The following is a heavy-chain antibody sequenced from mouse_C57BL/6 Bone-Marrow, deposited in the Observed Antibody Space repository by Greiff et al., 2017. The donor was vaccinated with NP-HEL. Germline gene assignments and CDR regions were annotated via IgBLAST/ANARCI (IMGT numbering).Heavy chain of an antibody. CDR3: ARDQGTTVAPHCYFDV. CDR1: GFTFSSYA. J-gene: IGHJ1*03. D-gene: IGHD1-1*01. V-gene: IGHV5-4*01. Sequence: EVQLVESGGGLVKPGGSLKLSCAASGFTFSSYAMSWVRQTPEKRLEWVATISAGGSYTYYPDNVKGRFTISGDNSKNTLYLQLSPLTSEDTAMFYGARDQGTTVAPHCYFDVWGTGTTVTVSS. CDR2: ISAGGSYT.